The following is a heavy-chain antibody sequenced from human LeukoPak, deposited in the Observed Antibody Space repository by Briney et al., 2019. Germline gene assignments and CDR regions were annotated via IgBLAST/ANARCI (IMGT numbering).Heavy chain of an antibody. J-gene: IGHJ4*02. CDR1: GYSFSSGCY. Sequence: SETLFLTCTASGYSFSSGCYWGWVRQPPGKVLEWIGNMYHSGSTFYNPSLKSRVTISVDTSKNQFSLKLSSVTAADTAVYYCAREGPQISSSWYDGRAVAGLIDYWGEGTLVTVSS. V-gene: IGHV4-38-2*02. CDR2: MYHSGST. CDR3: AREGPQISSSWYDGRAVAGLIDY. D-gene: IGHD6-13*01.